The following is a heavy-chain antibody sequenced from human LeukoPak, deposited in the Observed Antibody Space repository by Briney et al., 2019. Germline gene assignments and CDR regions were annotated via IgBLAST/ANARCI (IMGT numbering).Heavy chain of an antibody. J-gene: IGHJ4*02. D-gene: IGHD2-15*01. V-gene: IGHV3-48*03. CDR1: GFTFSSYE. CDR2: ISSSGSTI. Sequence: QSGGSLRLSCAASGFTFSSYEMNWVRQAPGKGLEWVSYISSSGSTIYYADSVKGRFTISRDNAKNSLYLQMNSLRAEDTAVYYCARGSWDVDYWGQGTLVTVSS. CDR3: ARGSWDVDY.